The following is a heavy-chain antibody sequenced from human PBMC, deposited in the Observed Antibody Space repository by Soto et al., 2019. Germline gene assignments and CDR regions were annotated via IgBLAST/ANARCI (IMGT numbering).Heavy chain of an antibody. V-gene: IGHV3-23*01. J-gene: IGHJ4*02. CDR1: GFTFSSYA. CDR2: ISGSGGST. D-gene: IGHD3-10*01. CDR3: ARAGLLWFGELWHSLTYYFDY. Sequence: GGSLRLSCAASGFTFSSYAMSWVRQAPGKGLEWVSAISGSGGSTYYADSVKGRFTISRDNSKNTLYLQMNSLRAEDRAVYYCARAGLLWFGELWHSLTYYFDYWGQGTLVTVSS.